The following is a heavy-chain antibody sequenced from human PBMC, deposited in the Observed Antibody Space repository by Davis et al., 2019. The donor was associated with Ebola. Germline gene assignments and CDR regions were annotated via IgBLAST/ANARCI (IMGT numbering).Heavy chain of an antibody. J-gene: IGHJ4*02. CDR1: GGSISSSSYY. CDR3: ARHSGLLYFVY. Sequence: MPGGSLRLSCTVSGGSISSSSYYWGWIRQPPGKGLEWIGSIYYSGSTYYNPSLKSRVTISVDTSKNQFSLKLSSVTAADTAVYYCARHSGLLYFVYWGQGTLVTVSS. V-gene: IGHV4-39*01. CDR2: IYYSGST.